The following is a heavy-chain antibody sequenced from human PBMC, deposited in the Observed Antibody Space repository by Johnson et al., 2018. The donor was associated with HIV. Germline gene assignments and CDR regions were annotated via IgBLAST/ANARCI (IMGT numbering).Heavy chain of an antibody. Sequence: VQLVESGGGLVQTGGSLRLSCAVSGFTFSNYWMNWVRQGPGKGLEWVANIKQAGTEKHYVDSVKRRITISRDNAKKSLYLQMNSRRAEDTALYYCVRDESYRKYALTAFDMWGQGTMVVVSS. D-gene: IGHD1-14*01. J-gene: IGHJ3*02. CDR1: GFTFSNYW. CDR3: VRDESYRKYALTAFDM. CDR2: IKQAGTEK. V-gene: IGHV3-7*05.